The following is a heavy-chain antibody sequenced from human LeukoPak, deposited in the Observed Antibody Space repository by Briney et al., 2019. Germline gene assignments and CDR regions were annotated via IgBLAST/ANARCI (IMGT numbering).Heavy chain of an antibody. J-gene: IGHJ4*02. V-gene: IGHV3-11*04. Sequence: GGSLPHLRAASGFSFSDYYKSGIRQAPGKGLEWVSYISSSGSTIYYADSVKGRFTISRDNAKNSLYLQMNSLRAEDTAVYYCARVADGIDNWGQGTLVTVSS. CDR3: ARVADGIDN. CDR1: GFSFSDYY. D-gene: IGHD6-13*01. CDR2: ISSSGSTI.